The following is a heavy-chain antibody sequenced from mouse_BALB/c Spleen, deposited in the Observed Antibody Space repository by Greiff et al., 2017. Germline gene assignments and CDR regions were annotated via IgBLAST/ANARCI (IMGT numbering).Heavy chain of an antibody. CDR2: INPSTGYT. J-gene: IGHJ2*01. CDR3: ARSANYGNYGLFDY. D-gene: IGHD2-1*01. Sequence: QVQLQQSGAELAKPGASVKMSCKASGYTFTSYWMHWVKQRPGQGLEWIGYINPSTGYTEYNQKFKDKATLTADKSSSTAYMQLSSLTSEDSAVYYCARSANYGNYGLFDYWGQGTTLTVSS. CDR1: GYTFTSYW. V-gene: IGHV1-7*01.